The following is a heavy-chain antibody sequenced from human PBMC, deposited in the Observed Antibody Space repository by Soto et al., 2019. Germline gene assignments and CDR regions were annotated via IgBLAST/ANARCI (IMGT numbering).Heavy chain of an antibody. CDR1: GYTFTSYA. CDR3: ARSRSYCSSTSCYIFDY. CDR2: INAGNGNT. J-gene: IGHJ4*02. Sequence: QVQLVQSGAEVKKPGASVKVSCTASGYTFTSYAMHWVRQAPGQRLEWMGWINAGNGNTKYSQKFQGRVTITRDTSASTAYMELSSLRSEDTAVYYCARSRSYCSSTSCYIFDYWGQGTLVTVSS. D-gene: IGHD2-2*02. V-gene: IGHV1-3*01.